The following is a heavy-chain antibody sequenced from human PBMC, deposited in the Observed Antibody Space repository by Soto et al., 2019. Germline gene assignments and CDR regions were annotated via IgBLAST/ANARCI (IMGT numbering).Heavy chain of an antibody. CDR2: IYYSGST. D-gene: IGHD4-17*01. CDR1: GGSISSGGYY. J-gene: IGHJ6*02. CDR3: ARHPGYGDYYYGMDV. V-gene: IGHV4-31*03. Sequence: SETLSLTCTVSGGSISSGGYYWSWIRQHPGKGLEWIGYIYYSGSTYYNPSLKSRVTISVDTSKNQFSLKLSSVTAADTAVYYCARHPGYGDYYYGMDVWGQGTTVTVSS.